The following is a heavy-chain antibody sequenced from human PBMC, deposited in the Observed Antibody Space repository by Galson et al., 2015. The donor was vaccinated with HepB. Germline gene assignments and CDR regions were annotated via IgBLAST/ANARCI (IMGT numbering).Heavy chain of an antibody. CDR2: ISGSGGST. J-gene: IGHJ4*02. D-gene: IGHD2-15*01. Sequence: SLRLSCAASGFTFSSYAMSWVRQAPGKGLEWVSAISGSGGSTYYADSVKGRFTISRDNSKNTLYLQMNSLRAEDTAVYYCAKTTSTSYCSGGSCYRPPDYWGQGTLVTVSS. CDR1: GFTFSSYA. CDR3: AKTTSTSYCSGGSCYRPPDY. V-gene: IGHV3-23*01.